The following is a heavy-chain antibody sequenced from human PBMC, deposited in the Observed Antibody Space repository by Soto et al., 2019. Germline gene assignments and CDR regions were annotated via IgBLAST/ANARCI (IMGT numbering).Heavy chain of an antibody. CDR1: GGSFSGYY. CDR2: INHSGST. Sequence: SETLSLTCAVYGGSFSGYYWSWIRQPPGKGLEWIGEINHSGSTNYNPSLKSRVTISVDTSKNQFSLKLSSVTAADTAVYYCARVRSNWNPMGYGMDVWGQGTTVTVSS. D-gene: IGHD1-20*01. CDR3: ARVRSNWNPMGYGMDV. J-gene: IGHJ6*02. V-gene: IGHV4-34*01.